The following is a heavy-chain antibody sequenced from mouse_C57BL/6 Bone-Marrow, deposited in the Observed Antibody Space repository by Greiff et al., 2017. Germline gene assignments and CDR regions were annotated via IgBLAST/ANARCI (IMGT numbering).Heavy chain of an antibody. CDR3: TFYSKWTWFAY. CDR2: IDPENGDT. J-gene: IGHJ3*01. CDR1: GFNIKDDY. Sequence: EVQLQQSGAELVRPGASVKLSCTASGFNIKDDYMHWVKQRPEQGLEWIGWIDPENGDTEYASKFQGKATITADTSSNTAYLQLSSLTSEDTVVYYCTFYSKWTWFAYWGQGTLVTVSA. V-gene: IGHV14-4*01. D-gene: IGHD2-5*01.